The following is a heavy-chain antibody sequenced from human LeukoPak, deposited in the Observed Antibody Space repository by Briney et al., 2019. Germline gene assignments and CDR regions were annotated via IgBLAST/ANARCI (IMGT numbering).Heavy chain of an antibody. V-gene: IGHV3-53*01. J-gene: IGHJ4*02. CDR1: GFTVSSNY. Sequence: GGSLRLSSAASGFTVSSNYMSWVRQAPGKGLEWVSVIYSGGSTYYADSVKGRFTISRDNSKNTLYLQMNSLRAEDTAVYYCARVGYSSGWRGFDYWGQGTLVTVSS. CDR3: ARVGYSSGWRGFDY. D-gene: IGHD6-19*01. CDR2: IYSGGST.